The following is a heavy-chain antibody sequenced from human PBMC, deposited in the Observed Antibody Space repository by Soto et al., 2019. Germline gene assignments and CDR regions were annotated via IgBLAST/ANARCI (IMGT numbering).Heavy chain of an antibody. CDR3: AREVPAAINYFAY. CDR1: GGSISSGGYY. V-gene: IGHV4-31*03. CDR2: IYYSGST. J-gene: IGHJ4*02. D-gene: IGHD2-2*01. Sequence: QVQLQESGPGLVKPSQTLSLTCTVSGGSISSGGYYWSWIRQHPGKGLEWIGYIYYSGSTYYNPSPNSRVTTTVDTTKTQSSLKLSPVTAADTAVYYCAREVPAAINYFAYWGQGTLVTVSS.